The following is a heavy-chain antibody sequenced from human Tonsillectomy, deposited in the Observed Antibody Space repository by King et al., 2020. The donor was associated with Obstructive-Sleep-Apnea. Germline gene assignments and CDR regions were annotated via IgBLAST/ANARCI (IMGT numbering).Heavy chain of an antibody. V-gene: IGHV3-9*01. CDR2: ISWNSGST. Sequence: VQLVESGGGLVQPGRSLRLSCAASRFTFEDYAMHWVRHGPGKGLEWVSGISWNSGSTGYADSVKGRFTISRDNAKKSLSLQMNSLKPEDTALYYCVRARGSRSWDGVYYYYGMDVWGQGTTVTVSS. CDR3: VRARGSRSWDGVYYYYGMDV. D-gene: IGHD1-26*01. CDR1: RFTFEDYA. J-gene: IGHJ6*02.